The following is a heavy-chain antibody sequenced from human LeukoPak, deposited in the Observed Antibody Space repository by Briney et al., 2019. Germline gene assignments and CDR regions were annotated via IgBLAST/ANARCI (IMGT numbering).Heavy chain of an antibody. Sequence: GGSLRLSCAASGFTFSSYAMHWVRQAQGQGLDRVAVISYDGSNKYYEDSVKGRLTISRDNSKNTLYLQMSGLRAEDTAVYFCARVYNDLWFGELYFDYWGQGTLVTVSS. CDR3: ARVYNDLWFGELYFDY. D-gene: IGHD3-10*01. J-gene: IGHJ4*02. CDR1: GFTFSSYA. V-gene: IGHV3-30-3*01. CDR2: ISYDGSNK.